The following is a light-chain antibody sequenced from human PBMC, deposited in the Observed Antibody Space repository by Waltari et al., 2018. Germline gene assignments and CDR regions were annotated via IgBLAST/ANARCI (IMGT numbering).Light chain of an antibody. CDR1: QTVSSTY. V-gene: IGKV3-20*01. Sequence: EIVLTQSPVTLSLSPGERATLSCRASQTVSSTYLAWYQQKPGQAPRLLIYGASSRATGIPDRFSGSDSGADFTLTISRLEPEDSAVYYCQQYGSSPLTFGGGTKVEIK. CDR2: GAS. J-gene: IGKJ4*01. CDR3: QQYGSSPLT.